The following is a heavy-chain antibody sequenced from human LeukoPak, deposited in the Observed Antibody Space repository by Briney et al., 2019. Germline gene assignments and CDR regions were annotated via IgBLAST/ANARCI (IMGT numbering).Heavy chain of an antibody. J-gene: IGHJ1*01. CDR3: ASSPFCSSTSCYRTHFQH. CDR1: GFTFSSYE. D-gene: IGHD2-2*01. Sequence: QPGGSLRLSCAASGFTFSSYEMNWVRQAPGKGLEWVSYISSSGSTIYYADSVKGRFTIPRDNAKNSLYLQMNSLRAEDTAVYYCASSPFCSSTSCYRTHFQHWGQGTLVTVSS. CDR2: ISSSGSTI. V-gene: IGHV3-48*03.